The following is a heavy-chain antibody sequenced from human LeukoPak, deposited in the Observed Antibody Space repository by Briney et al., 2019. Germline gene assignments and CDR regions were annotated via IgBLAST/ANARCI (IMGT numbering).Heavy chain of an antibody. Sequence: PSETLSLTCTVSGGSISNFYWGWIRQPPGKGLEWIGSIYHSGSTYYNPSLKSRVTISVDTSKNQFSLKLSSVTAADTAVYYCARRNYYYYYMDVWGKGTTVTVSS. V-gene: IGHV4-38-2*02. J-gene: IGHJ6*03. CDR2: IYHSGST. CDR3: ARRNYYYYYMDV. CDR1: GGSISNFY.